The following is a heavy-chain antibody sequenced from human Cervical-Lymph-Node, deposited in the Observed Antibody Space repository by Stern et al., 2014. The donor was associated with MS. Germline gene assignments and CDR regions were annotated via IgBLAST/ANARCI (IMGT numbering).Heavy chain of an antibody. Sequence: QVQLGQSGAEVKKPGSSAKVSCKASRDAIRNYAFSWVRQATGQGLEWKGGTIPLFGTANYAQKFQGRITLSADESTSTAYMELSSLRPEDTAVYYCARSDVPAAVASIDYWGQGTLVTVSS. V-gene: IGHV1-69*01. CDR3: ARSDVPAAVASIDY. CDR1: RDAIRNYA. CDR2: TIPLFGTA. J-gene: IGHJ4*02. D-gene: IGHD2-2*01.